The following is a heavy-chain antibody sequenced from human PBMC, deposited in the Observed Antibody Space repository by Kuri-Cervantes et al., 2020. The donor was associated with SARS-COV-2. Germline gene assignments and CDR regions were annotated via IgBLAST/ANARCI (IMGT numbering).Heavy chain of an antibody. CDR2: ISSSSGYI. CDR1: GFTFSSYS. J-gene: IGHJ4*02. Sequence: LSLTCAASGFTFSSYSMNWVRQAPGKGLEWVSSISSSSGYIYYADSVKGRFTISRDNAKNSLYLQMNSLRAEDTAVYYCARDQSGSYYFGYFDYWGQGTLVTVSS. D-gene: IGHD1-26*01. CDR3: ARDQSGSYYFGYFDY. V-gene: IGHV3-21*01.